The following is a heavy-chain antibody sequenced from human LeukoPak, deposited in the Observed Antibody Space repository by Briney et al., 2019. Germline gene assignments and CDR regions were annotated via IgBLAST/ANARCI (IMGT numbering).Heavy chain of an antibody. CDR2: ISPSSGST. Sequence: GGSLRLSWAASGLSFSNYAISWVRQAAGDGLEWVSGISPSSGSTNYADSVKGGFTISTDNAKNTLYLQMNSPRAEDTAVYYCAKHYDYWAGFYTYDYWGQGTLVTVSS. D-gene: IGHD3-3*01. CDR1: GLSFSNYA. J-gene: IGHJ4*02. V-gene: IGHV3-23*01. CDR3: AKHYDYWAGFYTYDY.